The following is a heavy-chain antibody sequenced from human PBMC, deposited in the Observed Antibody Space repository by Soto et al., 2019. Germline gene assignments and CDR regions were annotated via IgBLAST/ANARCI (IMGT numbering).Heavy chain of an antibody. D-gene: IGHD3-10*01. J-gene: IGHJ4*02. CDR3: ARGHTVWFGEPARCDY. CDR2: IYASGTT. Sequence: QVQLQESGPRLVKTSQTLSLTCTVAGGSLDSGGFYWSWIRQRPGKGLEWIGYIYASGTTDFNPSLKSRVNISFARSPNQFALKLRSVTAADTAVYYCARGHTVWFGEPARCDYWGQGMLVTVSS. V-gene: IGHV4-31*03. CDR1: GGSLDSGGFY.